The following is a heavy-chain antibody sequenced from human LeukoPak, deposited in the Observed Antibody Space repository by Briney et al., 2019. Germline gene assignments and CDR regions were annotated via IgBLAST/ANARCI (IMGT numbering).Heavy chain of an antibody. CDR2: IIPILGIA. J-gene: IGHJ5*02. D-gene: IGHD2-21*01. CDR1: GGTFSSYT. CDR3: ARDLLGVVVIAHNWFDP. Sequence: ASVKVSCKASGGTFSSYTISWVRQATGQGLEWMGTIIPILGIANYAQKFQGRVTITADKSTSTAYMELSSLRSEDTAVYYCARDLLGVVVIAHNWFDPWGQGTLVTVSS. V-gene: IGHV1-69*04.